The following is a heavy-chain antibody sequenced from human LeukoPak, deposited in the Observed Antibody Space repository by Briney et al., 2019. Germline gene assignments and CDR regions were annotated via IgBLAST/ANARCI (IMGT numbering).Heavy chain of an antibody. CDR2: ISSIISSI. J-gene: IGHJ4*02. V-gene: IGHV3-21*04. CDR1: GFTFSYYS. Sequence: RQSLGLSCAASGFTFSYYSVNWDRKALAKGLEGVSSISSIISSIYYGASVKGRFTISRDNAKNSLYLQMNSLSAEDTAVCHCARATPLGISFLDYWGQGTLVSVSS. D-gene: IGHD7-27*01. CDR3: ARATPLGISFLDY.